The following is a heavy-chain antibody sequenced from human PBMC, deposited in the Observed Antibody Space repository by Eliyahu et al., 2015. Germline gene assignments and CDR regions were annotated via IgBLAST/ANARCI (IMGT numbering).Heavy chain of an antibody. Sequence: QVLLQQSGPGLVKPSQTLSLTCXISGDSVXSESAAWNWIRQSPSRGLEWLGRTYYKSEWYNDYAESVKSRITINADTSKNQISLQLKSVTPEDTALYYCVRGYCGVSTCYFNYDIWGQGTMATVSS. CDR2: TYYKSEWYN. J-gene: IGHJ3*02. D-gene: IGHD2-21*01. CDR1: GDSVXSESAA. CDR3: VRGYCGVSTCYFNYDI. V-gene: IGHV6-1*01.